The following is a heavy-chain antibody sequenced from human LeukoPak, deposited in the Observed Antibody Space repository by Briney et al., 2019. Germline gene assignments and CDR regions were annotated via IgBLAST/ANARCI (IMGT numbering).Heavy chain of an antibody. CDR3: ARDLSSGIFDY. V-gene: IGHV1-2*02. CDR2: INPNSGGT. D-gene: IGHD3-10*02. CDR1: GYTFTGYY. Sequence: GASVKVSCKASGYTFTGYYMHWVRQAPGQGLEWMGWINPNSGGTNYAQKFQGRVTMTRDTSISTAHMELSRLRSDDAAVYYCARDLSSGIFDYWGQGTLVTVSS. J-gene: IGHJ4*02.